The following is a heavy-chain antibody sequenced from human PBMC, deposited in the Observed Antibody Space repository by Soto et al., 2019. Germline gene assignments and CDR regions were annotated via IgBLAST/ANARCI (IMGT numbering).Heavy chain of an antibody. CDR1: GGSFSGYY. Sequence: SETLSLTCAVYGGSFSGYYWSWIRQPPGKGLEWIGEINHSGSTNYNPSLKSRVTISVDTSKNQFSLKLSSVTAADTAVYYCARGMSRGIAAAGTGNNFDYWGQGTLVTVSS. D-gene: IGHD6-13*01. V-gene: IGHV4-34*01. CDR3: ARGMSRGIAAAGTGNNFDY. CDR2: INHSGST. J-gene: IGHJ4*02.